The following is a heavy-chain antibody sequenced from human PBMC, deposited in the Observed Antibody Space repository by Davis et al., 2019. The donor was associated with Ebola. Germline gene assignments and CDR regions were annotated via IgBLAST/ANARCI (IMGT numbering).Heavy chain of an antibody. D-gene: IGHD2-8*01. Sequence: PGGSLRLSCAASGFTFSNYAMHWVRQAPGKGLEWVALISYDGSNKYYADSVKGRFTISRDNSKDTLYLEMNGLRTEDTAVYCCATNGPPRFYYYMDVWGKGTTVTVSS. V-gene: IGHV3-30-3*01. J-gene: IGHJ6*03. CDR1: GFTFSNYA. CDR3: ATNGPPRFYYYMDV. CDR2: ISYDGSNK.